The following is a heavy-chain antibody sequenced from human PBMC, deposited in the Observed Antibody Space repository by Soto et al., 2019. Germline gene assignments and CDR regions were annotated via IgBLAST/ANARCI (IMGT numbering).Heavy chain of an antibody. CDR2: IYSGGST. Sequence: EVQLVETGGGLIEPGGSLRLSCAASGFTVSSNYMSWVRQAPGKGLEWGSLIYSGGSTYYADSVKGRFSISRHNPKNTLYLQMHIQRAQYTSVYYCARVQDGSCLRHFESWVPATLVTVSS. D-gene: IGHD2-15*01. CDR3: ARVQDGSCLRHFES. J-gene: IGHJ4*01. CDR1: GFTVSSNY. V-gene: IGHV3-53*02.